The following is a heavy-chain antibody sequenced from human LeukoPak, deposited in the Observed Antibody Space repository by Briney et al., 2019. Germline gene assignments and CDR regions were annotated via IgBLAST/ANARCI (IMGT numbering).Heavy chain of an antibody. Sequence: GGSLRLSCAASGFTFSSYWVSWVRQAPGKGLEWVANIKQDGSEKYYVDSVKGRFTISRDNAKNSLYLQMNSLRAEDTAVYYCARARRGAGLFDYWGQGTLVTVSS. V-gene: IGHV3-7*01. J-gene: IGHJ4*02. CDR1: GFTFSSYW. CDR2: IKQDGSEK. CDR3: ARARRGAGLFDY. D-gene: IGHD1-26*01.